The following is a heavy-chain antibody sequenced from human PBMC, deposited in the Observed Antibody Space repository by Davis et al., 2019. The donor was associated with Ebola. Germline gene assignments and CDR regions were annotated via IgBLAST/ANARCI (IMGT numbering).Heavy chain of an antibody. J-gene: IGHJ4*02. CDR3: ARGQQLTPDY. Sequence: SVKVSCKASGGTFSSYAISWVRQAPGQGLEWMGWMNPNSGNTGYAQKFQGRVSMTRNTSISTAYMELSSLRSEDTAVYYCARGQQLTPDYWGQGTLVTVSS. V-gene: IGHV1-8*02. CDR2: MNPNSGNT. D-gene: IGHD4-23*01. CDR1: GGTFSSYA.